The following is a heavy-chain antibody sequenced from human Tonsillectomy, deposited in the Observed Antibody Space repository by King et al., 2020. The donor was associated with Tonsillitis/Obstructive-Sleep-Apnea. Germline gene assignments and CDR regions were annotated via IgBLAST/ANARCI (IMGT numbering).Heavy chain of an antibody. CDR3: ASYYDFWSGYPY. Sequence: QLQESGPGLAKPSETLSLTCTVSGGSISSYYWSWIRQPPGKGLEWIGYIYYSGSTNYNPSLKSRVTISVDTSKNQFSLKLSSVTAADTAVYYCASYYDFWSGYPYWGQGTLVTVSS. D-gene: IGHD3-3*01. V-gene: IGHV4-59*01. CDR1: GGSISSYY. CDR2: IYYSGST. J-gene: IGHJ4*02.